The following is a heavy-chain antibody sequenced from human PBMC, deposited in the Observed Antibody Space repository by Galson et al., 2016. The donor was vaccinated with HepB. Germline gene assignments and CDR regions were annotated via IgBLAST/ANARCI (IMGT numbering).Heavy chain of an antibody. J-gene: IGHJ4*02. CDR1: GFTFITYW. CDR2: INQDGSEK. CDR3: ARSPSAAY. Sequence: SLRLSCAASGFTFITYWMIWVRQAPGKGLEWVANINQDGSEKYHVDSVTGRFTISRDNAKNSLFLQMNGLRVEDTAVYYCARSPSAAYWGQGTLVTVSS. D-gene: IGHD6-25*01. V-gene: IGHV3-7*03.